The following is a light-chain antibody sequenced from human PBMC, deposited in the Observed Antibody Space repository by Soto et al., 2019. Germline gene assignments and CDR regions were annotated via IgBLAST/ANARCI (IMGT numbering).Light chain of an antibody. CDR3: QQYNSWPLT. J-gene: IGKJ4*01. CDR1: QSVGSD. V-gene: IGKV3D-15*01. Sequence: EIVMTQSPATLSVSPGEIATLSCRASQSVGSDLAWYQQKPGQAPRLVIYDIVTRATGVPTRISGSGSGTEFTLTISSLQSEDFAVYYCQQYNSWPLTFGGGTKVEIK. CDR2: DIV.